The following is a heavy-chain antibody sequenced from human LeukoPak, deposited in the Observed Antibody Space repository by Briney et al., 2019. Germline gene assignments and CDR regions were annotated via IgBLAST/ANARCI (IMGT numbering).Heavy chain of an antibody. V-gene: IGHV3-7*03. CDR2: VNRDGSET. CDR3: ARNNAMDV. D-gene: IGHD2-8*01. J-gene: IGHJ6*02. CDR1: GFALSSHW. Sequence: GGSLRLSCVASGFALSSHWMTWVRQVPGRGPEWVANVNRDGSETYYLDSVKGRFTISKDNAKNSLYLQMNSLRAEDTALYHCARNNAMDVWGQGTTVIVSS.